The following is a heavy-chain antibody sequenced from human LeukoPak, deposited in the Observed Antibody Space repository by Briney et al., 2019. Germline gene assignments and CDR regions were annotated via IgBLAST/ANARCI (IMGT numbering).Heavy chain of an antibody. CDR3: ARGSNDILTGSITQRGAFDI. CDR1: GYTFTGYY. J-gene: IGHJ3*02. V-gene: IGHV1-2*02. Sequence: GASVKVSCKASGYTFTGYYMRWVRQSPGQGLEWMGWINPNSGGTNYAQKFQGRVAMTRDTSISTAYMELSRLRSDDTAVYYCARGSNDILTGSITQRGAFDIWGQGTMVTVSS. D-gene: IGHD3-9*01. CDR2: INPNSGGT.